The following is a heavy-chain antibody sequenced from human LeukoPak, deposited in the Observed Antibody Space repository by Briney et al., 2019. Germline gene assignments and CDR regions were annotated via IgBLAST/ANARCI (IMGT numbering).Heavy chain of an antibody. D-gene: IGHD5-24*01. J-gene: IGHJ4*02. CDR2: IYSVGST. Sequence: PGGSLRLSCAPSGFTVSSNYMSWVRQAPGKGLEWVSVIYSVGSTYYADSVKGRFTISRDNSKNTLYLQMNSLRAEDTAVYYCARWRLQCFDYWGQGTLVTVSS. CDR3: ARWRLQCFDY. CDR1: GFTVSSNY. V-gene: IGHV3-53*01.